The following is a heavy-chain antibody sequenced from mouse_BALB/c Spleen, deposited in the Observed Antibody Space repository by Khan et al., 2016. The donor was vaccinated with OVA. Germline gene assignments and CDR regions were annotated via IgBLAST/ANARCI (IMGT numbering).Heavy chain of an antibody. J-gene: IGHJ3*01. Sequence: EVQLQESGPGLVKPSQSLSLTCTVTGYSITSDYAWNWIRQFPGNKLEWMGYINYSGGTSYLPSLKSRISITRATSKNPFFLQLNSVTTEDSATNYCAGWFTYWGQGTLVTVS. CDR3: AGWFTY. V-gene: IGHV3-2*02. CDR1: GYSITSDYA. CDR2: INYSGGT.